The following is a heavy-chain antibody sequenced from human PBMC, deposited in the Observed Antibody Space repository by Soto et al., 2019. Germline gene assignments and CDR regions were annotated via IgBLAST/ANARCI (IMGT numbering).Heavy chain of an antibody. Sequence: SVKVSCKASGGTFSSCAISWVRQAPGQGREWMGGIIPIFGTANYAQKFQGRVTITADESTSTAYMELSSLRSEDTAVYYCALPYYYDSSGYSSHYNWFDPWGQGTLVTVSS. CDR3: ALPYYYDSSGYSSHYNWFDP. J-gene: IGHJ5*02. CDR1: GGTFSSCA. V-gene: IGHV1-69*13. CDR2: IIPIFGTA. D-gene: IGHD3-22*01.